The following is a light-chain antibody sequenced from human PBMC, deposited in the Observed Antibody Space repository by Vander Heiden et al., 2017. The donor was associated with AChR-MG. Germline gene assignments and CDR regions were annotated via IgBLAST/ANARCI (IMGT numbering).Light chain of an antibody. CDR1: HRLSGN. V-gene: IGKV3-15*01. Sequence: EIVLTQSPVTLSVSPGERVTLSCRASHRLSGNLAWYQQEPGQAHRLLIYASSTRATGIPARFSGSGSGTDFTLTITGLQSGDVAVYFCQQYNNWPWTFGQGTKVEIK. CDR2: ASS. CDR3: QQYNNWPWT. J-gene: IGKJ1*01.